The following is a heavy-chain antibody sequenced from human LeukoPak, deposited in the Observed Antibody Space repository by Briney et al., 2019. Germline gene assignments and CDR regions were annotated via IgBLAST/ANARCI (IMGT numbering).Heavy chain of an antibody. Sequence: ASVKVSCKASGYTFTSYAMHWVRQAPGQRLEWMGWINAGNGNTKYPQKFQGRVTITRDTSASTAYMELSSLRSEDTAVYYCARARFPSQPLVAVAGTLVGAFDIWGQGTMVTVSS. V-gene: IGHV1-3*01. CDR3: ARARFPSQPLVAVAGTLVGAFDI. J-gene: IGHJ3*02. CDR1: GYTFTSYA. CDR2: INAGNGNT. D-gene: IGHD6-19*01.